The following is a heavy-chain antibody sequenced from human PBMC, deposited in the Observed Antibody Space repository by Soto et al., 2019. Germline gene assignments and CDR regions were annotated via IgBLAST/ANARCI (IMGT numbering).Heavy chain of an antibody. D-gene: IGHD2-15*01. J-gene: IGHJ6*02. CDR2: IYWDDDK. Sequence: QFTLKESGPTLVKPTQTLTLTCTFSGFSLSTSGVGVAWIRQPQGKALEWLALIYWDDDKRYRPSLESRLTITKDTSKNQVVLTMTNMDSVDTATYYCAYLPCSGGSCYWFSFSGMDVWGQGTTVTVSS. CDR3: AYLPCSGGSCYWFSFSGMDV. CDR1: GFSLSTSGVG. V-gene: IGHV2-5*02.